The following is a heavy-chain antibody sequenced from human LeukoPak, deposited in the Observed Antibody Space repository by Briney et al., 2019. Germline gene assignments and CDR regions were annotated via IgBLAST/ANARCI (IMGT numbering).Heavy chain of an antibody. CDR1: GFTFSTYY. Sequence: GGSLRLSCAASGFTFSTYYMNWVRQAPGKRLEWVSFITGSSSYIYYTDSVKGRFTISRDNAKNSLFLQMNSLRDEDTAVYYCANGFSSSPYFDYWGQGTLATVSS. CDR3: ANGFSSSPYFDY. V-gene: IGHV3-21*01. D-gene: IGHD6-6*01. CDR2: ITGSSSYI. J-gene: IGHJ4*02.